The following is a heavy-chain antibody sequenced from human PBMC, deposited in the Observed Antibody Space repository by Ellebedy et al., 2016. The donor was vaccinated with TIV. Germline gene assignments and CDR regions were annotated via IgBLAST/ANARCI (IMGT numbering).Heavy chain of an antibody. Sequence: GESLKISXVASGFTFRTYGMHWVRQAPGKGLDWVAVISYTGKNIYYADSVKGRFTISRDNSKNTLYLQMNSLRAEDTAVYYCAKDSPGGNSGYFDYWGQGTLVTVSS. CDR3: AKDSPGGNSGYFDY. CDR2: ISYTGKNI. CDR1: GFTFRTYG. J-gene: IGHJ4*02. D-gene: IGHD4-23*01. V-gene: IGHV3-30*18.